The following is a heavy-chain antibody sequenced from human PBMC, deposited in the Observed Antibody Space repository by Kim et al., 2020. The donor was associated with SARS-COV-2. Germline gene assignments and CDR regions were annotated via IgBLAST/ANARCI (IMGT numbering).Heavy chain of an antibody. Sequence: SETLSLTCAVYGGSFSGYYWSWIRQPPGKGLEWIGEINHSGSTNYNPSLKSRVTISVDTSKNQFSLKLSSVTAADTAVYYCARGPSGEVVVIPAGGMDVWGQGTTVTVSS. J-gene: IGHJ6*02. CDR2: INHSGST. CDR1: GGSFSGYY. V-gene: IGHV4-34*01. D-gene: IGHD3-22*01. CDR3: ARGPSGEVVVIPAGGMDV.